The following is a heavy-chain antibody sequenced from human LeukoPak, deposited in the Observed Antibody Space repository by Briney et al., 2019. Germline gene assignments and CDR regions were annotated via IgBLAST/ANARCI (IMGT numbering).Heavy chain of an antibody. CDR3: ASGGAAAGQFDY. CDR1: GYTFTSYV. CDR2: ISAYNGNT. Sequence: ASVKVSCKASGYTFTSYVISWVRQAPVQGLEWMGWISAYNGNTNYAQKLQGRVTMTTDTSTSTAYMELRSLRSDDTAVYYCASGGAAAGQFDYWGQGTLVTVSS. V-gene: IGHV1-18*01. J-gene: IGHJ4*02. D-gene: IGHD6-13*01.